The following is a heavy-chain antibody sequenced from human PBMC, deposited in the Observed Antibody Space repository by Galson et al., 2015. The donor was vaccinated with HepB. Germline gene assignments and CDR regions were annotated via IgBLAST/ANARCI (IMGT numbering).Heavy chain of an antibody. V-gene: IGHV3-23*01. CDR3: AKDLEEGYVSTAPDY. Sequence: ALRLSCAASGFTFSSYAMSWVRQAPGKGLEWVSAISGSGGSTYYADSVKGRFTISRDNSKNTLYLQMNSLRAEDTAVYYCAKDLEEGYVSTAPDYWGQGTLVTVSS. CDR2: ISGSGGST. D-gene: IGHD3-10*02. CDR1: GFTFSSYA. J-gene: IGHJ4*02.